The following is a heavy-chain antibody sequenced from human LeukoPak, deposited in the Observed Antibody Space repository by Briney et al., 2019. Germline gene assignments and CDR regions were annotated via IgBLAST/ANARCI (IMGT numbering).Heavy chain of an antibody. V-gene: IGHV3-48*03. Sequence: GGSLRLSCAASGFTFSSYEMNWVRQAPGKGLEWVSYISSSGSTIYYADSVKGRFTISRDNAKNSLYLQMNSLRAEDTAVYYCARGDFWSGLDAFDIWGQGTIVTVSS. D-gene: IGHD3-3*01. CDR1: GFTFSSYE. CDR3: ARGDFWSGLDAFDI. CDR2: ISSSGSTI. J-gene: IGHJ3*02.